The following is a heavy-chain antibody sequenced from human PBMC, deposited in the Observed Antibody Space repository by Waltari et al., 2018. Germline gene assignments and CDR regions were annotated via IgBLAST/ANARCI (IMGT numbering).Heavy chain of an antibody. CDR3: ASGTALDY. CDR2: MNQDGSEM. CDR1: GSPFSNNW. V-gene: IGHV3-7*01. Sequence: EVQLGESGGCWVRHGGFPRPSCPVSGSPFSNNWKTWVRQAPGKGLEWVANMNQDGSEMYYVDSVKGRFTISRDNGKKSLYLQMNSLRVEDTAAYYCASGTALDYWGQGTLVTVSS. D-gene: IGHD1-26*01. J-gene: IGHJ4*02.